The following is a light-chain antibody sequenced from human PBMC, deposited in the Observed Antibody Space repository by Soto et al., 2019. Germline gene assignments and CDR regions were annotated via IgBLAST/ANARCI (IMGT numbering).Light chain of an antibody. J-gene: IGKJ2*01. Sequence: ELVLTQSPGTLSLSPGERASLSCRASQSVSSTFLAWYQQKPGQAPSLLIYGASTRAAGIPDRFSGSGSGTDFSLTISRLEPEDFAVYYCQQDGTSSFTFGQGTKLEIK. V-gene: IGKV3-20*01. CDR1: QSVSSTF. CDR3: QQDGTSSFT. CDR2: GAS.